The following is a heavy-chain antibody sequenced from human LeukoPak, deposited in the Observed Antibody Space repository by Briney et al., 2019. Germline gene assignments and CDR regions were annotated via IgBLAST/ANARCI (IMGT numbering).Heavy chain of an antibody. J-gene: IGHJ6*04. CDR1: GGTFSSYA. CDR2: IIPIFGTA. Sequence: SVRVSCKASGGTFSSYAISWVRQAPGQGLEWMGGIIPIFGTANYAQKFQGRVTITADKSTSTVYMELSSLRSEDTAVYYCVVGYSYGPWYYGMDVWGKGTTVTVSS. V-gene: IGHV1-69*06. CDR3: VVGYSYGPWYYGMDV. D-gene: IGHD5-18*01.